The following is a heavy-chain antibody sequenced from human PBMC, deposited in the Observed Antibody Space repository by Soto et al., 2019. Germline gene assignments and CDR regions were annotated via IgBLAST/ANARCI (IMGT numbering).Heavy chain of an antibody. J-gene: IGHJ5*02. Sequence: ASVKVSCKASGYTFTSYYMHWVRQAPGQGLEWMGIINPSGGSTNYAQKFQGRVAMTRDTSTSTVYMELSSLRSEDTAVYFCAREVATIVRLRGLTRPDHWGQGTPVTVSS. CDR1: GYTFTSYY. D-gene: IGHD5-12*01. V-gene: IGHV1-46*01. CDR2: INPSGGST. CDR3: AREVATIVRLRGLTRPDH.